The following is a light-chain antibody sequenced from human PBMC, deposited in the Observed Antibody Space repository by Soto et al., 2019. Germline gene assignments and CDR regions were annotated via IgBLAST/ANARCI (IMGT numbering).Light chain of an antibody. CDR1: SSDVGGYNY. V-gene: IGLV2-14*03. CDR3: SSYTSSRTVL. Sequence: QSALTQPASVSGSPGQSITISCTGTSSDVGGYNYVSWYQQHPGKAPKLMIYEVSNRPSGVSHRFSGSKSANTASLTISGLQAEDEADYYCSSYTSSRTVLFGGGTKVTVL. CDR2: EVS. J-gene: IGLJ2*01.